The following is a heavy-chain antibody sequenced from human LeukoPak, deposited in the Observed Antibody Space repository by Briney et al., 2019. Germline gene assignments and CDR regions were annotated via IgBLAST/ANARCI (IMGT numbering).Heavy chain of an antibody. V-gene: IGHV1-18*04. CDR3: ARESGYDYYYMDV. CDR1: GYTFTSYY. Sequence: ASVKVSCKASGYTFTSYYMHWVRQAPGQGLEWMGWISAYNGNTNYAQKLQGRVTMTTDTSTSTAYMELRSLRSDDTAVYYCARESGYDYYYMDVWGKGTTVTVSS. J-gene: IGHJ6*03. D-gene: IGHD3-3*01. CDR2: ISAYNGNT.